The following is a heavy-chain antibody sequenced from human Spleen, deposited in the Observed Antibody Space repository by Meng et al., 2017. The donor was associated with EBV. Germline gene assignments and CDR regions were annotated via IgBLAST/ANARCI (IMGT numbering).Heavy chain of an antibody. Sequence: VSLQQWGTGLSKPAETRSLTRPGYGGSFRGYYLSWIRQSPGKGLEWIGEINHSRDTHYSPSLKSRVTLSVDTSRNEFSLKLRSVTAADTAIYFCAYNNYSPRFDYWGQGILVTVSS. J-gene: IGHJ4*02. V-gene: IGHV4-34*01. CDR3: AYNNYSPRFDY. CDR2: INHSRDT. CDR1: GGSFRGYY. D-gene: IGHD5-24*01.